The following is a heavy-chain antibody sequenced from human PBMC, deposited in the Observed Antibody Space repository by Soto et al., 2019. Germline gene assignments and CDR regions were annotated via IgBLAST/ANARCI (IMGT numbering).Heavy chain of an antibody. V-gene: IGHV3-13*01. CDR1: GFTFSNYD. J-gene: IGHJ6*02. Sequence: EVQLVESGGGLVQPGGSLRLSCAASGFTFSNYDMHWVRQATGKGLEWVSGIGSTGDTYYPGSVKGRFTISRQNAKNSFYLQMNSLRAGDTAVYYCARAGSSSWASYYYGMDVWGQGTTVTVSS. D-gene: IGHD6-13*01. CDR2: IGSTGDT. CDR3: ARAGSSSWASYYYGMDV.